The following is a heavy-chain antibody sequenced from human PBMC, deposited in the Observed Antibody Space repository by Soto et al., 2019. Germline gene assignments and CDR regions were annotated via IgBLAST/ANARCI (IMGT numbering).Heavy chain of an antibody. J-gene: IGHJ5*02. D-gene: IGHD2-15*01. CDR1: GFTFSSYA. V-gene: IGHV3-30-3*01. Sequence: GVSLRLSCAASGFTFSSYAMHWVRQAPGKGLEWVAVISYDGSNKYYADSVKGRFTISRDNSKNTLYLQMNSLRAEDTAVYYCARDPSPAYCSGGSCQDNWFDPWGQGTLVTVSS. CDR3: ARDPSPAYCSGGSCQDNWFDP. CDR2: ISYDGSNK.